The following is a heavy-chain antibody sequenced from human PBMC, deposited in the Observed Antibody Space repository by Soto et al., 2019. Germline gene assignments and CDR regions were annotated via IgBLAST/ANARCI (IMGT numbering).Heavy chain of an antibody. Sequence: QVQLQESGPGLVKPSETLSLTCTVSGGSITNYYCSWFRQPPGKGLEWIGYINYDGYSAYNLSLKRRVTLSMDASKTQFSLMLESVTATDTSVYYCARLGFGHLHGLVYVWGPGTTVIVSS. V-gene: IGHV4-59*08. D-gene: IGHD3-10*01. CDR2: INYDGYS. CDR3: ARLGFGHLHGLVYV. J-gene: IGHJ6*02. CDR1: GGSITNYY.